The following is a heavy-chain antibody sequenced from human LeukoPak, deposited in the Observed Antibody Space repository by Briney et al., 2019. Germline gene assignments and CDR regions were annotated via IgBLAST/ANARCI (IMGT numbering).Heavy chain of an antibody. CDR1: GYTFTGYY. CDR3: ARGPPYGPGIGGDAFDI. V-gene: IGHV1-2*02. Sequence: ASVRVSCKASGYTFTGYYMHWVRQAPGQGLEWMGWINPNSGGTNYAQKFQGRVTMTRDTSISTAYMELSRLRSDDTAVYYCARGPPYGPGIGGDAFDIWGQGTMVTVSS. CDR2: INPNSGGT. D-gene: IGHD3-10*01. J-gene: IGHJ3*02.